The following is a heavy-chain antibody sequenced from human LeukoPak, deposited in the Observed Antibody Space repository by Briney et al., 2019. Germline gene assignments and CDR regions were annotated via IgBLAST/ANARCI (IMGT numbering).Heavy chain of an antibody. CDR3: ATRAGGYYYSGMDV. CDR1: GGSITSGNYY. J-gene: IGHJ6*02. Sequence: SETLSLTCTVSGGSITSGNYYWSWIRQAPGRGLEWIGYIYHSGDTYSNPSLKGRATVSMDRSKNQFSLKLSSVTAADTAVYYCATRAGGYYYSGMDVWGQGTTVTVSS. D-gene: IGHD6-19*01. V-gene: IGHV4-30-2*01. CDR2: IYHSGDT.